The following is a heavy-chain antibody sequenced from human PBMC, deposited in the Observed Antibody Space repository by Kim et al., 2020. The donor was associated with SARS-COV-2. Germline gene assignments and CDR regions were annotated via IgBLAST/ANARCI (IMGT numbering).Heavy chain of an antibody. Sequence: ASVKVSCKASGYTFTSYGISWVRQAPGQGLEWMGWISAYNGNTNYAQKLQGRVTMTTDTSTSTAYMELRSLRSDDTAVYYCARLRRELSTKRWGYFDYWGQGTLVTVSS. CDR3: ARLRRELSTKRWGYFDY. V-gene: IGHV1-18*01. CDR1: GYTFTSYG. J-gene: IGHJ4*02. D-gene: IGHD1-26*01. CDR2: ISAYNGNT.